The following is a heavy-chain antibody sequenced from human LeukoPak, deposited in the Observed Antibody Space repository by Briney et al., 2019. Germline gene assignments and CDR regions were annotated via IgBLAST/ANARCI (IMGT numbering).Heavy chain of an antibody. D-gene: IGHD3-10*01. CDR3: ARRGGSEFDI. V-gene: IGHV4-34*12. CDR2: IFHTGST. J-gene: IGHJ3*02. Sequence: NPGGSLRLSCAASGFTFSDYYMSWIRQTPGKGLEWIGNIFHTGSTFYNPSLKSRVTISVNTSTNQFSLKVSSVAAADSAVYFCARRGGSEFDIWGQGAMVAVSS. CDR1: GFTFSDYY.